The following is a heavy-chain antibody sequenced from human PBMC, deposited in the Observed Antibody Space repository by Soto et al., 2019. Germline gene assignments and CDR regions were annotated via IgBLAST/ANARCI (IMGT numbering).Heavy chain of an antibody. V-gene: IGHV5-10-1*01. Sequence: PGESLKISCTASGYNFPGYWIGWVRQMPGKGLEWMGRIAPADSYTNYSPSFHGHVTMSVDRSTSTAYLQWGSLKASDTAMYYCVRVPLGHSDDSGYSDSWGQGTQVTVSS. CDR3: VRVPLGHSDDSGYSDS. CDR2: IAPADSYT. CDR1: GYNFPGYW. D-gene: IGHD3-22*01. J-gene: IGHJ5*01.